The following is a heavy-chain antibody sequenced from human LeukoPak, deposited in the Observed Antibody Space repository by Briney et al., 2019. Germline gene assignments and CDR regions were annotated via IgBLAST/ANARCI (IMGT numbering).Heavy chain of an antibody. J-gene: IGHJ4*02. CDR1: GFTFSSYS. D-gene: IGHD6-13*01. CDR2: ISSSSSHI. V-gene: IGHV3-21*04. Sequence: KAGGSLRLSCAASGFTFSSYSMNWVRQAPGKGLEWVSSISSSSSHIYYADSVKGRFTISRDNAKNSLYLQMNSLRAEDTAVYYCARSSSWYETRLDYWGQGTLVTVSS. CDR3: ARSSSWYETRLDY.